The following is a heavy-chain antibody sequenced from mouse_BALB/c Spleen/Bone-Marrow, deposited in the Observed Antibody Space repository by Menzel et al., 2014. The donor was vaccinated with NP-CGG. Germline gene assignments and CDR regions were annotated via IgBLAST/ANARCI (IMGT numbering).Heavy chain of an antibody. CDR2: INPYNDVT. CDR3: ARNYGHWYFDV. Sequence: VQLQQSGPELVKPGASVKMSCKTSGYRFTTYVMHWVKQKPGQGLEWIGYINPYNDVTNYNEEFKGKATLTSDKSSSTSYMELSSLTSEDSAVYYCARNYGHWYFDVWGAGTTVTVSS. CDR1: GYRFTTYV. D-gene: IGHD1-1*02. J-gene: IGHJ1*01. V-gene: IGHV1-14*01.